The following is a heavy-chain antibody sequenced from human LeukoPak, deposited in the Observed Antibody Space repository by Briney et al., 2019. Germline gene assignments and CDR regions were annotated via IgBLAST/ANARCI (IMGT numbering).Heavy chain of an antibody. D-gene: IGHD3-22*01. Sequence: GGSLRLSCAASGFTFSSYWMSWVRQAPGKGLEWVANIKQDGSEKYYVDSVKGRFTISRDNAKNSLYLQMNSLRAEDTAVYYCARDPDCYDSSGYFSAYWGQGTLVTVSS. CDR1: GFTFSSYW. CDR2: IKQDGSEK. CDR3: ARDPDCYDSSGYFSAY. V-gene: IGHV3-7*01. J-gene: IGHJ4*02.